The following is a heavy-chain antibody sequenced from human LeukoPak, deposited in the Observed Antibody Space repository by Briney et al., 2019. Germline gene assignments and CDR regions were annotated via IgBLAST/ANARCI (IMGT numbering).Heavy chain of an antibody. D-gene: IGHD4-17*01. CDR2: IYYSGST. J-gene: IGHJ4*02. V-gene: IGHV4-31*03. CDR1: GGSISSGGDY. Sequence: SETLSLTCTVSGGSISSGGDYWSWIRQHPGKGLEWIGYIYYSGSTYYNPSLKSRVTISVDTSKNQFSLKLSSVTAADTAVYYCARGMTTVTTTYQRPGPFDYWGQGTLVTVSS. CDR3: ARGMTTVTTTYQRPGPFDY.